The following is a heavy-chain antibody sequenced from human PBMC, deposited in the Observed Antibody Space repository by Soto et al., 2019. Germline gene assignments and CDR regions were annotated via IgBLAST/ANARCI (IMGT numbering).Heavy chain of an antibody. J-gene: IGHJ4*02. D-gene: IGHD1-26*01. CDR1: GYTFTDYG. CDR3: ARGGYSVVGATGY. Sequence: QVQLVQSGAEVKMPGASVKVSCKASGYTFTDYGINWVRQATGQGLEWMGWMNPKSGDTVYAQEFQGRVSMTRATSISTAYMELNSLKSEDTAVYYCARGGYSVVGATGYWGQGTRVTVSS. CDR2: MNPKSGDT. V-gene: IGHV1-8*01.